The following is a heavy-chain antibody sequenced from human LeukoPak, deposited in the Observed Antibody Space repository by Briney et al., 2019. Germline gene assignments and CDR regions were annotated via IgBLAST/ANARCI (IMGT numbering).Heavy chain of an antibody. CDR1: GFTFSSYA. V-gene: IGHV3-23*01. Sequence: GGSLRLSCAASGFTFSSYAMSWVRQAPGKGLEWVSAISGSGGSTYYADSVKGRFTISRDNSKNTLYLQMNSLRAEDTAVYYCAKDQGFWSGYYPQYYFDYWGQGTLVTVSS. CDR3: AKDQGFWSGYYPQYYFDY. J-gene: IGHJ4*02. CDR2: ISGSGGST. D-gene: IGHD3-3*01.